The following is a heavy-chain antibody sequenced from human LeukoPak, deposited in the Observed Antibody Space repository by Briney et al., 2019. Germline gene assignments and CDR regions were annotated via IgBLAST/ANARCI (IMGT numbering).Heavy chain of an antibody. Sequence: GESLKISCKGSGYSFTSYWIGWVRQMPGKGLEWMGIIYPGDSDTRYSSSFQGQVTISADKSISTAYLQWSSLKASDTAMYYCARLTYYYDSSGYNDAFDIWGQGTMVTVSS. CDR1: GYSFTSYW. CDR2: IYPGDSDT. D-gene: IGHD3-22*01. CDR3: ARLTYYYDSSGYNDAFDI. V-gene: IGHV5-51*01. J-gene: IGHJ3*02.